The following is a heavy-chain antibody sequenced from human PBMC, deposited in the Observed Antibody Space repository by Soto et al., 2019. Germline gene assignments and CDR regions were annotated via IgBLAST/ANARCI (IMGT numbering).Heavy chain of an antibody. D-gene: IGHD5-18*01. V-gene: IGHV1-18*01. J-gene: IGHJ4*02. Sequence: RVRHETGNGREWMGRIVPMCGTTNYAQKLQGRVTMTTDTSTSTAYMELRSLRSDDTAVYYCARDLGYSYGSRSDYWGQRTLVPVFS. CDR2: IVPMCGTT. CDR3: ARDLGYSYGSRSDY.